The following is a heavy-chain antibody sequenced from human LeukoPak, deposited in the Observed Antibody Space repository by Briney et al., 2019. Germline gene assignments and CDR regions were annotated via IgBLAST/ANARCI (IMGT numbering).Heavy chain of an antibody. Sequence: PSETLSLTCTVSGGSINSYYWRWIRQPAGKGLEWIGRIYSSGSTNYNPSLKSRVSMSVDTFKNQFSLKLTSVTAADTAVYYCARGGKATVVTMWGQGILVTVSS. V-gene: IGHV4-4*07. CDR3: ARGGKATVVTM. J-gene: IGHJ4*02. D-gene: IGHD4-23*01. CDR1: GGSINSYY. CDR2: IYSSGST.